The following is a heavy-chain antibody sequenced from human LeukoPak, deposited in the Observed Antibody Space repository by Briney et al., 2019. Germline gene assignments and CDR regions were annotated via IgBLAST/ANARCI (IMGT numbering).Heavy chain of an antibody. V-gene: IGHV4-39*01. CDR3: AGHASSWYALSLDY. CDR2: ISYSGSA. Sequence: PSETLPLTCTVSGDSISSDNYLWGWIRQPPGKGLERIGIISYSGSAYYNPSLKSRVTISVDTSKNQFSLRLSFVTAADTAVYYCAGHASSWYALSLDYWGQGTLVTVSS. J-gene: IGHJ4*02. CDR1: GDSISSDNYL. D-gene: IGHD6-13*01.